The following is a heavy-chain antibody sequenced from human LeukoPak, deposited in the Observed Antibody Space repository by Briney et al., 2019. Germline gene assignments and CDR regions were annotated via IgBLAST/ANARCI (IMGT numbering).Heavy chain of an antibody. CDR3: AREYGDDEDTASAFDI. D-gene: IGHD4-17*01. CDR1: GYTFTSYD. V-gene: IGHV1-8*01. CDR2: MNPNSGNT. Sequence: GASVKVSCKASGYTFTSYDINWVRQATGQGLEWMGWMNPNSGNTGYAQKFQGRVTMTRNTSISTAYMELSSLRSEDTAVYYCAREYGDDEDTASAFDIWGQGTMVTVSS. J-gene: IGHJ3*02.